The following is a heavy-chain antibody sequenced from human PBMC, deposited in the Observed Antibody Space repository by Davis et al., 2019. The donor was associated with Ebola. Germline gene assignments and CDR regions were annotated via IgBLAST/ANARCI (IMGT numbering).Heavy chain of an antibody. J-gene: IGHJ6*02. CDR3: ARDSGSYLYYYYYGMDV. D-gene: IGHD1-26*01. CDR1: GFTLTSYG. Sequence: GESLKISCAASGFTLTSYGMSWIRQAPGKGLEWVSYISSSASTIYYADSVKGRFTISRDNAKNSLYLQMNSLRAEDTAVYYCARDSGSYLYYYYYGMDVWGQGTTVTVSS. CDR2: ISSSASTI. V-gene: IGHV3-48*04.